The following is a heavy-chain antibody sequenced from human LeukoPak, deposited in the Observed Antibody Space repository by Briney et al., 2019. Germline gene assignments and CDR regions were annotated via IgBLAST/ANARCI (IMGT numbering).Heavy chain of an antibody. V-gene: IGHV3-49*04. Sequence: GGSLRLSCTASGFTFGDYAMSWVRQAPGKGREWVGFIRSKAYGGTTEYAASVKGRFTISRDDSKSIAYLPMNSLKTEDTAVYYCTRDRGGTGDAFDIWGQGTMVTVSS. CDR3: TRDRGGTGDAFDI. CDR1: GFTFGDYA. J-gene: IGHJ3*02. D-gene: IGHD3-10*01. CDR2: IRSKAYGGTT.